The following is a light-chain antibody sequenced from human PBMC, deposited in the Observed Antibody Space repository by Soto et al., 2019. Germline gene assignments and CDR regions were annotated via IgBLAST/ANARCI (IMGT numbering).Light chain of an antibody. CDR1: QSVSSY. Sequence: ESVLTQSPGTLSLSPGERATLSCRASQSVSSYLAWYQQKPGQAPRLLIYGASTRATGIPARFSGSGSGTEFTLTISSLQSEDFAVYYCQQYNNWLSWTFGQGTKVDIK. J-gene: IGKJ1*01. CDR2: GAS. V-gene: IGKV3D-15*01. CDR3: QQYNNWLSWT.